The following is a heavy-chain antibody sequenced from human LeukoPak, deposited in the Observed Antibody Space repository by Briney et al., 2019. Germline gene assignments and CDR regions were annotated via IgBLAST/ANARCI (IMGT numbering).Heavy chain of an antibody. V-gene: IGHV1-18*01. Sequence: ASVKVSCKASGYTFTSYGISWVRQAPGQGLEWMGWISAYNGNTNYAQKLQGRVTMTTDTSTSTAYMELRSLRSDDTAVYYCARDLEYYDILTGSLFDYWGQGTLVTVSS. D-gene: IGHD3-9*01. CDR3: ARDLEYYDILTGSLFDY. J-gene: IGHJ4*02. CDR1: GYTFTSYG. CDR2: ISAYNGNT.